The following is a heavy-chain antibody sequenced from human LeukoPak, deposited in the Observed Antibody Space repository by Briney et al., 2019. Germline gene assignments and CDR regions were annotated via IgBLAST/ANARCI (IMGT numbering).Heavy chain of an antibody. J-gene: IGHJ6*04. CDR1: GGSFSGYY. CDR3: ARRGYYGSGSYWNYYYGRDV. D-gene: IGHD3-10*01. V-gene: IGHV4-34*01. CDR2: INHSGST. Sequence: SETLSLTCAVYGGSFSGYYWSWIRQPPGKGLEWIGEINHSGSTNYNPSLKSRVTISVDTSKNQFSLKLSSVTAADTAVYYCARRGYYGSGSYWNYYYGRDVWGKGTTVTVSS.